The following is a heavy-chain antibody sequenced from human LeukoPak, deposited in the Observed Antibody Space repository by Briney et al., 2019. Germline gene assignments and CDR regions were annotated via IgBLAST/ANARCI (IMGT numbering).Heavy chain of an antibody. Sequence: SETLSLTCTVSGGSISSSSYYWGWIRQPPGKGLEWIVSIYYSGSTYYNPSLKSRVTISVDTSKKQFSLKLSSVTAADTAVYYCAREYYYDSSGYYPPHAFDIWGQGTMVTVSS. CDR1: GGSISSSSYY. J-gene: IGHJ3*02. D-gene: IGHD3-22*01. CDR3: AREYYYDSSGYYPPHAFDI. V-gene: IGHV4-39*07. CDR2: IYYSGST.